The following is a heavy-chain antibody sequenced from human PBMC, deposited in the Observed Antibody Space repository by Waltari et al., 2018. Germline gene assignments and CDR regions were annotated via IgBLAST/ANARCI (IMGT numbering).Heavy chain of an antibody. Sequence: QVQLVESGEGVVQPGRSLRLSCAASGFTSGTLVLPWVRQAPGKWLEWVSGISYDGNNKFYADSVKGRFTISRDNSKNMLQLQMNSLRVEDTAIYYCVKDRGTGDGMYYFNNWGQGTLVTVSS. D-gene: IGHD7-27*01. J-gene: IGHJ4*02. V-gene: IGHV3-30-3*01. CDR2: ISYDGNNK. CDR1: GFTSGTLV. CDR3: VKDRGTGDGMYYFNN.